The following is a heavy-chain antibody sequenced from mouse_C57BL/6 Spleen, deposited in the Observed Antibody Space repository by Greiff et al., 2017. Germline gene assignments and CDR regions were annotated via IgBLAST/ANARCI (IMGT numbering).Heavy chain of an antibody. D-gene: IGHD2-5*01. Sequence: VQLQQSGPELVKPGASVKISCTASGYSFTGYYMNWVKQSPEKSLEWIGEINASTGGTTYNQKFKAKATLTVDKSSSTAYMQLKSLTSEDSAVYYCARKDYSNPGFAYWGQGTLVTVSA. CDR3: ARKDYSNPGFAY. J-gene: IGHJ3*01. CDR1: GYSFTGYY. V-gene: IGHV1-42*01. CDR2: INASTGGT.